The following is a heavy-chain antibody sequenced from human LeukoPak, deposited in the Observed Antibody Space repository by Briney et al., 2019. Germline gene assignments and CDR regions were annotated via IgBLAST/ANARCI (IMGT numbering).Heavy chain of an antibody. CDR3: ETAGDAFDM. V-gene: IGHV1-2*02. J-gene: IGHJ3*02. CDR2: INPNSGGT. Sequence: ASVTVSCKASGYTFTDYYMHWVRQAPGQGLEWMGWINPNSGGTNQAQKFQGRVTMTRDTSISTAFMELSRLTSDDTAVYYCETAGDAFDMWGQGTMVTVSS. D-gene: IGHD2-21*02. CDR1: GYTFTDYY.